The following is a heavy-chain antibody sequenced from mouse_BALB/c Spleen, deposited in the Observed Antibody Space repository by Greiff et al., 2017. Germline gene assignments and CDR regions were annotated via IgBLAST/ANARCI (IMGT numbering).Heavy chain of an antibody. D-gene: IGHD1-1*02. J-gene: IGHJ4*01. V-gene: IGHV5-9-4*01. CDR3: ARRGGSYAMDY. Sequence: EVKLVESGGGLVKPGGSLKLSCAASGFTFSSYAMSWVRQSPEKRLEWVAEISSGGSYTYYPDTVTGRFTISRDNAKNTLYLEMSSLRSEDTAMYYCARRGGSYAMDYWGQGTSVTVSS. CDR2: ISSGGSYT. CDR1: GFTFSSYA.